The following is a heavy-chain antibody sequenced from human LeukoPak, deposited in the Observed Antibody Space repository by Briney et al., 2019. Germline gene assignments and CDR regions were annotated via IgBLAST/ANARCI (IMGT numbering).Heavy chain of an antibody. CDR1: GYTFTGYY. Sequence: ASVKVSCKASGYTFTGYYMHWVRQAPGQGLEWMGWINPNSGGTNYAQKFQGGVTMTRDTSISTAYMELSRLRSDDTAVYYCARVDMTTVQTGAFDIWGQGTMVTVSS. V-gene: IGHV1-2*02. CDR2: INPNSGGT. CDR3: ARVDMTTVQTGAFDI. D-gene: IGHD4-17*01. J-gene: IGHJ3*02.